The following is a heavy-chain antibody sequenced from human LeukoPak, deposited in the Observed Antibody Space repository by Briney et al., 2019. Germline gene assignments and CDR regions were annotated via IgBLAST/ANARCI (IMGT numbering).Heavy chain of an antibody. Sequence: SQTLSLTCVVSGGSVNSGDYSWSWIRQPPGKGLEWIGYIYHGGSTYYNPSLKSRVTISLDRSKNQFSQNLSAVTAADTAVYYCARRLSSGYHSHFDYWGQGTLVTVSS. D-gene: IGHD3-22*01. CDR1: GGSVNSGDYS. CDR3: ARRLSSGYHSHFDY. CDR2: IYHGGST. V-gene: IGHV4-30-2*01. J-gene: IGHJ4*02.